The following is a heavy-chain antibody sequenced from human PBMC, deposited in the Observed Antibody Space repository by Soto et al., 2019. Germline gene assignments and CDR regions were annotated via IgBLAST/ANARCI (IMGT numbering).Heavy chain of an antibody. J-gene: IGHJ4*02. CDR1: GGTFSSYA. D-gene: IGHD3-22*01. Sequence: SVKVSCKASGGTFSSYAISWVRQAPGQGLEWMGGIIPIFGTANYAQKFQGRVTITADESTSTAYMELSSLRSEDTAVYYCARDLTHWRSGYYDSTGYFSYWGQGTLVT. V-gene: IGHV1-69*13. CDR3: ARDLTHWRSGYYDSTGYFSY. CDR2: IIPIFGTA.